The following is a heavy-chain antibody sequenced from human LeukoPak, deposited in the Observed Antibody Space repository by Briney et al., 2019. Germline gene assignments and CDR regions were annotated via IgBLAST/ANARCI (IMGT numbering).Heavy chain of an antibody. Sequence: SETLSLTCSVSGVSFSSYFWSWIRQPPGKRLEWIGYIYNSGSTNYNPSLKSRVTISVDTSKNQFSLKLSSVTAADTAVYHCARGTYYDSSDYYYESGAFDIWGQGTMVTVSS. CDR1: GVSFSSYF. CDR3: ARGTYYDSSDYYYESGAFDI. V-gene: IGHV4-59*01. J-gene: IGHJ3*02. D-gene: IGHD3-22*01. CDR2: IYNSGST.